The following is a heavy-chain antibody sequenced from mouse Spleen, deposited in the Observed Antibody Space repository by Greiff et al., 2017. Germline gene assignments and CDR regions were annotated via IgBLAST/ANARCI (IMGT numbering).Heavy chain of an antibody. D-gene: IGHD4-1*01. CDR1: GYTFTSYG. CDR3: ARDGELVNY. V-gene: IGHV1-81*01. J-gene: IGHJ2*01. CDR2: IYPRSGNT. Sequence: VKLVESGAELARPGASVKLSCKASGYTFTSYGISWVKQRTGQGLEWIGEIYPRSGNTYYNEKFKGKATLTADKSSSTAYMELRSLTSEDSAVYFCARDGELVNYWGQGTTLTVSS.